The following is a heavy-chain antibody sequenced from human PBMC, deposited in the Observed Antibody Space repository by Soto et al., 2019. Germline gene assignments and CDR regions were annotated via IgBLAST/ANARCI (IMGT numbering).Heavy chain of an antibody. D-gene: IGHD3-10*01. CDR3: ARGRASGSYYLLDY. J-gene: IGHJ4*02. V-gene: IGHV1-8*01. CDR2: INPNSGNI. Sequence: ASVKRCSNASRNAFTSYDMHSVRQATEHGLEWMGWINPNSGNIGYAQKFQGRVTMTRDTAIRTAYMELSRLRSDDTAVYYCARGRASGSYYLLDYWGQGTLVTV. CDR1: RNAFTSYD.